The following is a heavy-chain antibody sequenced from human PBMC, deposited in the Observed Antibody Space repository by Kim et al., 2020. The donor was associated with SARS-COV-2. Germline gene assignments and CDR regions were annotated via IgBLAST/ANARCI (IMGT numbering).Heavy chain of an antibody. V-gene: IGHV3-30*18. D-gene: IGHD6-19*01. CDR3: AKANRADSSGWPPEYYFYY. CDR1: GFTFSSYA. Sequence: GGSLRLSCAASGFTFSSYAMHWVRQAPGKGLEWVAVISYDGSNKYYADSVKGRFTISRDNSKNTLYLQMNSLRAEDTAVYYCAKANRADSSGWPPEYYFYYTGQGTLGTASS. J-gene: IGHJ4*02. CDR2: ISYDGSNK.